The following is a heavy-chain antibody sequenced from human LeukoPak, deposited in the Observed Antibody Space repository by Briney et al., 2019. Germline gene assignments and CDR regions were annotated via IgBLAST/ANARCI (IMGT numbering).Heavy chain of an antibody. CDR2: IYYAGST. D-gene: IGHD3-16*01. Sequence: PSQSLSLTCTVSVGSISSGDYYSSWIRQPPGKGLEWIGYIYYAGSTHYNPSLKSRVPISGDTSKNQFSLKLSSVSAADTAVYYCARWGGGNWFDPWGQGTRVTVSS. J-gene: IGHJ5*02. V-gene: IGHV4-30-4*01. CDR3: ARWGGGNWFDP. CDR1: VGSISSGDYY.